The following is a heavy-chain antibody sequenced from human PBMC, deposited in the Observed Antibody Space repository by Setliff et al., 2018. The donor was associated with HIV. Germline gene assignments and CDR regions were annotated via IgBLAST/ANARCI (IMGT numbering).Heavy chain of an antibody. CDR3: AREMGFSTIDS. CDR2: ISSKTDNI. D-gene: IGHD1-1*01. J-gene: IGHJ4*02. Sequence: GGSLRLSCAASGFSFNAYAMHWVRQSPGKGLEWVSGISSKTDNIYYADSVKGRFTISRDNTNNFLYLQMNSLKIDDTALYYCAREMGFSTIDSWGQGTLVTVSS. V-gene: IGHV3-9*01. CDR1: GFSFNAYA.